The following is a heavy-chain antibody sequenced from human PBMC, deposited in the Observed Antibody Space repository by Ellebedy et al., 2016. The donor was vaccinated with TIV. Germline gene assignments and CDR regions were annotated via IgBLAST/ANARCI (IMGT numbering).Heavy chain of an antibody. CDR2: NNAGNGDT. V-gene: IGHV1-3*01. CDR1: GYNFTTYA. CDR3: ARGLSRRWMEGFY. J-gene: IGHJ4*02. D-gene: IGHD3-3*01. Sequence: ASVKVSCKASGYNFTTYARHWVRQAPGQRREWMGWNNAGNGDTKYSQNFQGRVTITRDTSASTDYMALSSLRSEDTAVYYCARGLSRRWMEGFYWGQGTLVTVSS.